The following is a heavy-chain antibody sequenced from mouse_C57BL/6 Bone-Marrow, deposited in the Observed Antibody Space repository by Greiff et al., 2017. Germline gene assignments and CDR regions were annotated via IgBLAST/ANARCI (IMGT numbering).Heavy chain of an antibody. CDR3: TTRLLRPFAY. J-gene: IGHJ3*01. Sequence: VQLQQSGAELVRPGASVKLSCTASGFNIKDDYMHWVKQRPEQGLEWIGWIDPENGDTEYASKFQGKATITADTSSNTAYLQLSSLTSEDTAVYYCTTRLLRPFAYWGQGTLVTVSA. V-gene: IGHV14-4*01. CDR2: IDPENGDT. CDR1: GFNIKDDY. D-gene: IGHD2-3*01.